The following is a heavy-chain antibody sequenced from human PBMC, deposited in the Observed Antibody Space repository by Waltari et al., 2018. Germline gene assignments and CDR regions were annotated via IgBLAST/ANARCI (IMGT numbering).Heavy chain of an antibody. V-gene: IGHV1-3*01. CDR1: GYTFTSYA. CDR3: ARDSRYSSGWYGPDFDY. Sequence: QVQLVQSGAEVKKPGASVKVSCKASGYTFTSYAMHWVRQAPGQRLEWMGWINAGNGNTKYSQKFQGRVTITRDTSASTDYMELSSLRSEDTAVYYCARDSRYSSGWYGPDFDYWGQGTLVIVSS. D-gene: IGHD6-19*01. J-gene: IGHJ4*02. CDR2: INAGNGNT.